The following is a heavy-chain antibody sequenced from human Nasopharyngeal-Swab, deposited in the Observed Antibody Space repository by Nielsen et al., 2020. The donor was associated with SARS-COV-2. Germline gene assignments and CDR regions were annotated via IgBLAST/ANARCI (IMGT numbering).Heavy chain of an antibody. V-gene: IGHV3-48*04. CDR2: SSTYTATT. Sequence: GESLKISCVASGFSLSNYNMNWLRQAPGKGLEWVSYSSTYTATTYYADSVKGRFIISRDNAQNSLYLQMNSLRAEDTAVYYCARGRGTRELWFDGFDIWGQGTMVSVSS. J-gene: IGHJ3*02. CDR1: GFSLSNYN. D-gene: IGHD3-10*01. CDR3: ARGRGTRELWFDGFDI.